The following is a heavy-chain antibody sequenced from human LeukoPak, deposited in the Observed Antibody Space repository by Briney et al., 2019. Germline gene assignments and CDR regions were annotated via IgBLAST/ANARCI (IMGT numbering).Heavy chain of an antibody. CDR1: GFTFSSYA. CDR3: ATHEGYFDY. Sequence: HPGGSLRLSCAASGFTFSSYAVSWVCQAPGKGLEWVSAISGSGGSTYYADSVKGRFTISRDNSKNTLYLQMNSLRAEDTAVYYCATHEGYFDYWGQGTLVTVSS. J-gene: IGHJ4*02. CDR2: ISGSGGST. V-gene: IGHV3-23*01.